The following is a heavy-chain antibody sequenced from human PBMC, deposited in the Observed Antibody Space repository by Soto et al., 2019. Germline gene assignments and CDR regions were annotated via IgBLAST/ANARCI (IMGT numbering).Heavy chain of an antibody. CDR1: GFIFSNYE. Sequence: PGGSLRLSCEASGFIFSNYEMTWVRRAPGKGLEWVSYISATGNTIYYADSVRGRFTISRDRAENLLFLQMSSLRAEDTAVYYCARRRSHYYYYGMDVWGRGTTVTVSS. V-gene: IGHV3-48*03. J-gene: IGHJ6*02. D-gene: IGHD3-3*01. CDR2: ISATGNTI. CDR3: ARRRSHYYYYGMDV.